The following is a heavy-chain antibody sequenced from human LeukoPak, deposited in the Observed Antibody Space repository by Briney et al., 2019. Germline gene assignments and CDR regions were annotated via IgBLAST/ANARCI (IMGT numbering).Heavy chain of an antibody. J-gene: IGHJ4*02. Sequence: SETLSLTCTVSGVSISIYYWSWVRQPPGKGLEWIGYIYYSGSTTYNPSLKSRVSMSVDTSKNQFSLKLSSVTAADTAVYYCARDSGYNAFDYWGQGTLVTVSS. CDR2: IYYSGST. CDR1: GVSISIYY. V-gene: IGHV4-59*01. D-gene: IGHD5-12*01. CDR3: ARDSGYNAFDY.